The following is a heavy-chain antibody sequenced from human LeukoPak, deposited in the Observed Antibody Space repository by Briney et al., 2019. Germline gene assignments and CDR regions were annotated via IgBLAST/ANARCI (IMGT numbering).Heavy chain of an antibody. J-gene: IGHJ4*02. CDR3: ARIDYAGIAVAAPSFDY. D-gene: IGHD6-19*01. CDR2: IKQDGSEK. CDR1: GFTFSNYW. Sequence: GGSLRLSCAASGFTFSNYWMTWVRQAPGKGLEWVANIKQDGSEKYYVDSVKGRFTISRDNAKNSLYLQMNSLRAEDTAVYYCARIDYAGIAVAAPSFDYWGQGTLVTVSS. V-gene: IGHV3-7*01.